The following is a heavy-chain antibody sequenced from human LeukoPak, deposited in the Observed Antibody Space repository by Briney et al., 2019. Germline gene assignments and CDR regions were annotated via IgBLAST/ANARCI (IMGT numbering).Heavy chain of an antibody. J-gene: IGHJ5*02. CDR1: GGSISSGSYY. V-gene: IGHV4-39*07. CDR2: INHSGST. Sequence: SETLSLTCTVSGGSISSGSYYWSWIRQPPGKGLEWIGEINHSGSTNYNPSLKSRVTISVDTSKNQFSLKLSSMTAADTAVYYCARGGYDFWSGPRGWFDPWGQGTLVTVSS. D-gene: IGHD3-3*01. CDR3: ARGGYDFWSGPRGWFDP.